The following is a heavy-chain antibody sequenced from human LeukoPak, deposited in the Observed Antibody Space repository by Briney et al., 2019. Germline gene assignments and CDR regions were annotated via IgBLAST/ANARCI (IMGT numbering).Heavy chain of an antibody. CDR1: GGSFSGYY. Sequence: PSETLSLTCAVYGGSFSGYYWSWIRQPPGKGLEWIGEINHSGSTNYNPSLKSRVTISVDTSKNQFSLKLSSVTAADTAVYYCARGPTRRVYYYYYYYMDVWGKGTTVTVSS. J-gene: IGHJ6*03. CDR2: INHSGST. D-gene: IGHD6-13*01. V-gene: IGHV4-34*01. CDR3: ARGPTRRVYYYYYYYMDV.